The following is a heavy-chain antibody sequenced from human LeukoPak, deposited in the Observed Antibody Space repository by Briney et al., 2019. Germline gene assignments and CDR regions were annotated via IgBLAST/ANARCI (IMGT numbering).Heavy chain of an antibody. J-gene: IGHJ4*02. CDR1: GGSISSSSYY. Sequence: KPSETLSLTCTVSGGSISSSSYYWGWIRQPPGKGLEWIGSIYYSGSTYYNPSLKSRVTISVDTSKNQFSLKLSSVTAADTAVYYCARGVVVDYWGQGTLVTVSS. D-gene: IGHD2-15*01. V-gene: IGHV4-39*01. CDR3: ARGVVVDY. CDR2: IYYSGST.